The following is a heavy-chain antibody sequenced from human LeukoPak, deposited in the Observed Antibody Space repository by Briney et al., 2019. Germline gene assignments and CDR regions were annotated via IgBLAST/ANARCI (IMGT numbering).Heavy chain of an antibody. D-gene: IGHD6-19*01. CDR2: IGSDART. J-gene: IGHJ4*02. CDR1: GFTFNNYA. CDR3: AKEFTGGWPFDF. Sequence: GGSLRLSCAASGFTFNNYAMSWVRQAPGKGLEWVSGIGSDARTSYADSVKGRFTISRDNSKNTLYLQMNSLRVEDTAIYYCAKEFTGGWPFDFWGRGTLVTVSS. V-gene: IGHV3-23*01.